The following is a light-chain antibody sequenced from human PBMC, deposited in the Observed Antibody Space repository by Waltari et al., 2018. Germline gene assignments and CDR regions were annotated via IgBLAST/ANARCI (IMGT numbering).Light chain of an antibody. J-gene: IGLJ2*01. CDR3: HSRDSSGDVV. Sequence: SSELTQDPAVSVALGQTVRITCQGDSLRTYYVSWFHQKPGQAPALVIYGKNNRPSGIADRFSASSSGSTASLTSIGAQAEDEADYYCHSRDSSGDVVVGGGTKLTVV. CDR2: GKN. V-gene: IGLV3-19*01. CDR1: SLRTYY.